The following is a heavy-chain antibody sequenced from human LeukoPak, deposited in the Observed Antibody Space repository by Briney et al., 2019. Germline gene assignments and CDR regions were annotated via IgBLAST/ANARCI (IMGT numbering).Heavy chain of an antibody. CDR3: VRDRDGYNY. CDR2: ISWNSGSI. CDR1: GFTFDDYA. D-gene: IGHD5-24*01. V-gene: IGHV3-9*01. J-gene: IGHJ4*02. Sequence: GGSLRLSCAASGFTFDDYAMHWVRHAPGKGLEWVSGISWNSGSIGYADSVKGRFTISRDNAKNSLYLQMNSLRAEDAALYYCVRDRDGYNYWGQGTLVTVSS.